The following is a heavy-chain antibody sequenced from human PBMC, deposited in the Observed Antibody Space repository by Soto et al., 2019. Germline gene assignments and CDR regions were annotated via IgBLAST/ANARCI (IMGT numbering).Heavy chain of an antibody. CDR2: FYYSGST. CDR1: GGSLSSGHYY. D-gene: IGHD4-17*01. V-gene: IGHV4-30-4*01. J-gene: IGHJ6*02. Sequence: QVQLQESGPGLVKPSQTLSLTCSLSGGSLSSGHYYWTWIRQPPGKGLEWIGYFYYSGSTYYNPTLKSRLTISNDRTKNQFSLNLTSVTAADTAVYYCARAGATTAAGYYYYGLDVWGQGTTVTVSS. CDR3: ARAGATTAAGYYYYGLDV.